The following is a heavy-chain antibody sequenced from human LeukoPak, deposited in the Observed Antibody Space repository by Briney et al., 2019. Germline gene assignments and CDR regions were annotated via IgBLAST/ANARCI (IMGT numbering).Heavy chain of an antibody. CDR2: INHSGTT. CDR3: ARVPLRFLEPFDY. D-gene: IGHD3-3*01. CDR1: GGSISSYY. J-gene: IGHJ4*02. V-gene: IGHV4-34*01. Sequence: PSETLSLTCTVSGGSISSYYWSWLRQPPGKRLEWIGEINHSGTTNYNPSLKSRVTMSLDTSKNQFSLRLNSVTAADMAVYYCARVPLRFLEPFDYWGQGTLVTVSS.